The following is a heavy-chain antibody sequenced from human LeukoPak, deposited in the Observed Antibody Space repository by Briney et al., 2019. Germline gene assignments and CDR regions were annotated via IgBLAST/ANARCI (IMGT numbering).Heavy chain of an antibody. V-gene: IGHV1-18*01. CDR3: ARVSKLYGYVWGSYLKKGKYYFDY. J-gene: IGHJ4*02. D-gene: IGHD3-16*02. Sequence: ASVKVSCKASGYTFTNYGISWVRQAPGQGLEWMGWISAYNANTNFAQKLQGRVTMTTDTSTSTAYMELRSLRSDDTAVYYCARVSKLYGYVWGSYLKKGKYYFDYWGQGTLVTVSS. CDR1: GYTFTNYG. CDR2: ISAYNANT.